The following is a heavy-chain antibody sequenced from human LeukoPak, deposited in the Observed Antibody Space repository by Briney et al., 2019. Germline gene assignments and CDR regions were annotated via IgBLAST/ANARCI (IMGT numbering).Heavy chain of an antibody. CDR3: AGGLQLLLYYYMDV. CDR1: GGSFSGYY. Sequence: PSETLSLTCAVYGGSFSGYYWSWVRQAPGKGLEWVGEINHSGSTNYNPSHKIRVTISADTSTNQFSLKLSSVTDAATAVYYCAGGLQLLLYYYMDVWGKGATVTVSS. CDR2: INHSGST. J-gene: IGHJ6*03. D-gene: IGHD5-24*01. V-gene: IGHV4-34*01.